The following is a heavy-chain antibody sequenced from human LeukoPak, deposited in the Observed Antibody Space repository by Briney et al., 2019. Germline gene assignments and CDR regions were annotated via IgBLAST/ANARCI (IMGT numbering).Heavy chain of an antibody. D-gene: IGHD3-3*01. Sequence: PSETLSLTCAVSGGSISSGGYSWSWIRQPPGKGLEWIGYIYHSGSTYYNPSLKSRVTISVDRSKNQFSLKLSSVTAADTAVYYCARGGRHRFLEWLLSSPVSYLDYWGQGTLVTVSS. J-gene: IGHJ4*02. CDR2: IYHSGST. CDR1: GGSISSGGYS. CDR3: ARGGRHRFLEWLLSSPVSYLDY. V-gene: IGHV4-30-2*01.